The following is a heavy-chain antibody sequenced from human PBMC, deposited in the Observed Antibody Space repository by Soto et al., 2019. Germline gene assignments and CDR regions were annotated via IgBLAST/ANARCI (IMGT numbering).Heavy chain of an antibody. CDR2: IWYDGSNK. Sequence: GGSLRLSCAASGFTFSSYGMHWVLQAPGKGLEWVAVIWYDGSNKYYADSVKGRFTISRDNSKNTLYLQMNSLRAEDTAVYYCARGYCSSTSCYGYYGMDVWGQGTTVTVSS. D-gene: IGHD2-2*01. J-gene: IGHJ6*02. CDR1: GFTFSSYG. V-gene: IGHV3-33*01. CDR3: ARGYCSSTSCYGYYGMDV.